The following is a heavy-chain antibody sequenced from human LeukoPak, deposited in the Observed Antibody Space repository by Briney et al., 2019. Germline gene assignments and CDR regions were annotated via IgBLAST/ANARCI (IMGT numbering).Heavy chain of an antibody. Sequence: SETLSLTCAVYGGSFSGYYWSWIRQPPGKGLEWIGEINHSGSTNYNPSLKSRVTISVDTSKNQFSLKLSSVTAADTAVYYCARVEIATIYYYYYMDVWGKGTTVTVSS. CDR2: INHSGST. J-gene: IGHJ6*03. CDR1: GGSFSGYY. V-gene: IGHV4-34*01. D-gene: IGHD5-24*01. CDR3: ARVEIATIYYYYYMDV.